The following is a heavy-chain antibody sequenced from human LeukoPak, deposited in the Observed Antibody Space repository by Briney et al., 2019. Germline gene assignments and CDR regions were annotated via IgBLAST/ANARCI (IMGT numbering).Heavy chain of an antibody. D-gene: IGHD6-13*01. CDR1: GFTFSSYA. V-gene: IGHV3-23*01. CDR3: ARXPSPLWYYYDY. CDR2: ISGSGGST. J-gene: IGHJ4*02. Sequence: PGGSLRLSCAASGFTFSSYAMSWVRQAPGKGLEWVSAISGSGGSTYYADSVKGRFTVSRDNSKNTLYLQMNSLRAEDTAVYYCARXPSPLWYYYDYWGQGTLVTVXS.